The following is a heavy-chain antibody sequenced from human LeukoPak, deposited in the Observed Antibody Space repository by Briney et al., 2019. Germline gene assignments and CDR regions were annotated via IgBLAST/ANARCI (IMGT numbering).Heavy chain of an antibody. V-gene: IGHV3-48*03. J-gene: IGHJ4*02. CDR3: ARVAGDYDFWGGYWGYYFDY. Sequence: GGSLRLSCAASGFTFSSYEMNWVRQAPGKGLEWVSYISSSGSTIYYADSVKGRFTISRDNAKNSLYLQMNSLKTEDTAVYYCARVAGDYDFWGGYWGYYFDYWGQGTLVTVSS. CDR1: GFTFSSYE. D-gene: IGHD3-3*01. CDR2: ISSSGSTI.